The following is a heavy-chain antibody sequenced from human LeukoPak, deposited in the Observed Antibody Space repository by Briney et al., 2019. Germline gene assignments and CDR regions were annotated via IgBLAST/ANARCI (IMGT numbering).Heavy chain of an antibody. J-gene: IGHJ6*02. D-gene: IGHD6-13*01. CDR1: GSPFSTYA. CDR2: ITGSGGFT. Sequence: PGGSLRLSCAASGSPFSTYAMNWVRQAPGKGLEWVSVITGSGGFTQYADSVKGRFTISRDNSKNTLYLQMNSLRAEDTAVYYCAKDSSSSWYGMDVWGQGTTVTVSS. V-gene: IGHV3-23*01. CDR3: AKDSSSSWYGMDV.